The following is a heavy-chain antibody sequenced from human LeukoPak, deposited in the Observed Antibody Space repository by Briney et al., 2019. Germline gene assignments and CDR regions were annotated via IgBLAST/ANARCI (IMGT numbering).Heavy chain of an antibody. D-gene: IGHD2-2*01. CDR3: ARAAPGASCDY. J-gene: IGHJ4*02. CDR1: GFRFSSYS. Sequence: GGSLRLSCAVSGFRFSSYSMNWVRQAPGKGLEWVSSISSSSSYIYYADSVKGRFTISRDNAKNSLYLQMNSLRAEDTAVYYCARAAPGASCDYWGQGALVTVSS. V-gene: IGHV3-21*01. CDR2: ISSSSSYI.